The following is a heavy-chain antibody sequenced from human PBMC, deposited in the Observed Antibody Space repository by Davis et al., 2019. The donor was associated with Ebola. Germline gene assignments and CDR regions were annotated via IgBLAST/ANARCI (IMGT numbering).Heavy chain of an antibody. Sequence: ASVKVSCKASGYTFMNYYIHWMRQAPGQGLEWMGWINPNSGGTNYAQNFQGRVTMTRDTSISTAYMELSRLRSDDTAVYYCARAGLIGAGDEHYYYYYMDVWGKGTTVTVSS. CDR1: GYTFMNYY. CDR3: ARAGLIGAGDEHYYYYYMDV. J-gene: IGHJ6*03. V-gene: IGHV1-2*02. CDR2: INPNSGGT. D-gene: IGHD2-21*01.